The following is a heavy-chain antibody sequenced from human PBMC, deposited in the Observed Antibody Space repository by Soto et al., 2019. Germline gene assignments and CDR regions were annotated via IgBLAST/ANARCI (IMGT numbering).Heavy chain of an antibody. D-gene: IGHD2-21*02. CDR3: ARGGYGGNSGRVHLAY. CDR1: GGSFSGYY. J-gene: IGHJ4*02. V-gene: IGHV4-34*01. Sequence: SETLSLTCVVYGGSFSGYYWSWIRQPPGKGLEWIGEINHSGSTNYNPSLKSRVTISVDTSKNQFSLKLSSVTAADTAVYYCARGGYGGNSGRVHLAYWGQATLVT. CDR2: INHSGST.